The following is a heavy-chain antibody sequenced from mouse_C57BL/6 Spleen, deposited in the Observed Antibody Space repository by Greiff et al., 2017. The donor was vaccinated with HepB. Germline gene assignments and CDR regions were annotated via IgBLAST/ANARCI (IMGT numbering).Heavy chain of an antibody. V-gene: IGHV7-3*01. CDR3: ARYSSGKFAY. CDR1: GFTFTDYY. J-gene: IGHJ3*01. CDR2: IRNTAHGYTT. D-gene: IGHD3-2*02. Sequence: EVKLVESGGGLVQPGGSLSLSCAASGFTFTDYYMSWVRQPPGKALEWLGFIRNTAHGYTTEYSASVKGRFTISRDNSQSILYLQMNALRAEDSATYYCARYSSGKFAYWGQGTLVTVSA.